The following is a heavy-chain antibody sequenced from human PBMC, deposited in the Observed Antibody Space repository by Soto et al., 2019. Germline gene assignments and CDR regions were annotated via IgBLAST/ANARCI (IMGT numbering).Heavy chain of an antibody. CDR3: ASLAGSVEVPADGDNWYDP. Sequence: GEALKISWKGSGCIFTSYWISWGRQMPGKGLEWMGRIDPSDSYTNYSPSFQGHVTISADKSISTAYLQWSSLKASDTAMYYCASLAGSVEVPADGDNWYDPGGQGTLDIVSS. V-gene: IGHV5-10-1*01. CDR2: IDPSDSYT. J-gene: IGHJ5*02. D-gene: IGHD2-2*01. CDR1: GCIFTSYW.